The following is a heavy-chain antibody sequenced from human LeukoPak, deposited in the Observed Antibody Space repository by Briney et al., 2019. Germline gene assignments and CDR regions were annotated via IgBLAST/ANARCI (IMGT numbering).Heavy chain of an antibody. J-gene: IGHJ4*02. D-gene: IGHD3-22*01. V-gene: IGHV3-21*01. CDR1: GFTFTTYA. Sequence: PGASLRLSCAASGFTFTTYAMNWVRQAPGKGLEWVSSISSSSSYIYYADSVKGRFTISRDNAKNSLYLQMNSLRAEDTAVYYCARSEYYYDSSGYYFDYWGQGTLVTVSS. CDR2: ISSSSSYI. CDR3: ARSEYYYDSSGYYFDY.